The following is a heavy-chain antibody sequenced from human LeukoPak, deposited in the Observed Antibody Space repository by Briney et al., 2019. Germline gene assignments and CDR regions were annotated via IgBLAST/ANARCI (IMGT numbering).Heavy chain of an antibody. Sequence: SETLSLTCTVSGVSIRSYYWSWLRQPAGKGLEWIGRFHTSGSTNYNPSLKSRVTMSVDTSKNQFSLKLSSVIAADTAVYSCARDTYYYDSSGYYYFDYWGQGTLVTVSS. V-gene: IGHV4-4*07. CDR3: ARDTYYYDSSGYYYFDY. J-gene: IGHJ4*02. D-gene: IGHD3-22*01. CDR2: FHTSGST. CDR1: GVSIRSYY.